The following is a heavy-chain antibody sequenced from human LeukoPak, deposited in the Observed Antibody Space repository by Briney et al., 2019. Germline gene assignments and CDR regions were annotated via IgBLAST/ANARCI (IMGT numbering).Heavy chain of an antibody. D-gene: IGHD3-10*01. V-gene: IGHV4-34*01. J-gene: IGHJ5*02. Sequence: RPSETLSLTCAVYGRSFSGYYWSWIRQPPGKGLEWIGEINHSGSTNYNPSLKSRVTISVDTSKNQFSLKLSSVTAADTAVYYCARGDGGLLWFGELFDPWGQGTLVTVSS. CDR2: INHSGST. CDR3: ARGDGGLLWFGELFDP. CDR1: GRSFSGYY.